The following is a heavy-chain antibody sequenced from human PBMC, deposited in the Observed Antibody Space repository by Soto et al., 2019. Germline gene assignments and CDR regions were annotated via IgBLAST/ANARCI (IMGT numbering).Heavy chain of an antibody. D-gene: IGHD1-26*01. CDR1: GFTFSSFG. CDR3: AKDSMGDYYGMDV. CDR2: ISFDGSKK. Sequence: LRLSCAASGFTFSSFGMHWVRQAPGKGLEWVAVISFDGSKKYYADSVKGRFTISRDNSKNTLFLQMNSLRAEDTAVYYCAKDSMGDYYGMDVWGQGTTVTVSS. V-gene: IGHV3-30*18. J-gene: IGHJ6*02.